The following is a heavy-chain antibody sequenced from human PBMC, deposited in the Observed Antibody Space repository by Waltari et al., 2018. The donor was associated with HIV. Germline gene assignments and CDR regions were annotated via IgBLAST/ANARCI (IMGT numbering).Heavy chain of an antibody. CDR2: INPNSGGT. Sequence: QVQLVQSGAEVKKPGASVKVSCKTSGYTITGHSMHWVRQAPGQWLEWMGWINPNSGGTNYAQKFQGRVTMTRDTSISTVYMQLSRLRSDDTAVYYCARHSDGRVFDYWGQGTLVTVSS. CDR1: GYTITGHS. D-gene: IGHD2-15*01. J-gene: IGHJ4*02. CDR3: ARHSDGRVFDY. V-gene: IGHV1-2*02.